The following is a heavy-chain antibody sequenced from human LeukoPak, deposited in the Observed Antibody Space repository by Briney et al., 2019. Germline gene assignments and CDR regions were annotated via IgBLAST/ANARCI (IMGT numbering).Heavy chain of an antibody. Sequence: ASVKVSCKASGYTFTSYYMHWVRQAPGQGLEWMGWINPNSGGTNYAQMFQGRVTMTRDTSISTAYMELSRLRSDDTAVYYCARDLSVAGTYYYYGMDVWGQGTTVTVSS. CDR1: GYTFTSYY. V-gene: IGHV1-2*02. D-gene: IGHD6-19*01. CDR2: INPNSGGT. J-gene: IGHJ6*02. CDR3: ARDLSVAGTYYYYGMDV.